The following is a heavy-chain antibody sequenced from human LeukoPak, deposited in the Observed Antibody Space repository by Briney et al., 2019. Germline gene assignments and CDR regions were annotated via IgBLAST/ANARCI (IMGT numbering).Heavy chain of an antibody. V-gene: IGHV3-7*01. D-gene: IGHD3-10*01. J-gene: IGHJ5*02. CDR3: ARDDRGNWFDP. CDR1: GFTFSSYW. Sequence: LSCAASGFTFSSYWMSWVRQAPGKGLEWVANIKQDGSEKYYVDSVKGRFTISRDNAKNSLYLQMNSLRAEDTAVYYCARDDRGNWFDPWGQGTLVTVSS. CDR2: IKQDGSEK.